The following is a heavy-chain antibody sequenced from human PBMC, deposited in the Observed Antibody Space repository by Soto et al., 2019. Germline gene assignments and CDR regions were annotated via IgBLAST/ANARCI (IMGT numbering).Heavy chain of an antibody. V-gene: IGHV1-3*01. D-gene: IGHD5-12*01. CDR3: ARAISGYVT. CDR2: ISAGNGDT. CDR1: GINYNTYA. J-gene: IGHJ4*02. Sequence: QVQLVQSGAEMKKRGASVKLSCKTSGINYNTYAIHWVRQAPGQGLEWMGWISAGNGDTRYSQTFQGRVTLTRDTSASTVYMDLDSLKSEDTCVYYCARAISGYVTWGQGTLVTV.